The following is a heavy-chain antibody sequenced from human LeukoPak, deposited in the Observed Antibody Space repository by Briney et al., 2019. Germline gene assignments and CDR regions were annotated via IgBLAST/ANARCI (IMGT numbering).Heavy chain of an antibody. CDR1: GYTFTSYG. V-gene: IGHV1-69*06. Sequence: SVKVSCKASGYTFTSYGISWVRQAPGQGLEWMGGIIPIFGTANYAQKFQGRVTMTEDTSTDTAYMELSSLRSEDTAVYYCATASGGAFDYWGQGTLVTVSS. D-gene: IGHD3-16*01. CDR3: ATASGGAFDY. J-gene: IGHJ4*02. CDR2: IIPIFGTA.